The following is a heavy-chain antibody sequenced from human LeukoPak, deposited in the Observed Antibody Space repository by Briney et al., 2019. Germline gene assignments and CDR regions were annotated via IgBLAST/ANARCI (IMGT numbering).Heavy chain of an antibody. V-gene: IGHV3-30-3*01. Sequence: PGRSLRLSCAASGFIFTNFAMLWVRQAPGKGLEWVAVISYDGSNKYYADSVTGRFTISRDNAKNTQYLQMNRLGAEDTAVYYCARVSIGAWYFDLWGRGTLVTVSS. CDR3: ARVSIGAWYFDL. D-gene: IGHD3-16*01. J-gene: IGHJ2*01. CDR2: ISYDGSNK. CDR1: GFIFTNFA.